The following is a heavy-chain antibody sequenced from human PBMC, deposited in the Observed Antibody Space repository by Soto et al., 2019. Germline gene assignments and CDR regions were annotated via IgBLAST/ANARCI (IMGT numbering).Heavy chain of an antibody. CDR1: GDSVSSNTVS. V-gene: IGHV6-1*01. Sequence: SQTLSLTFDISGDSVSSNTVSWNWIRQSPSRGLEWLGRTYYRSRSGWYYDYARSGKSRMTINADTSKNQFSLQLNSVTPEDAAVYYCAREARGFEDWGQGALVTVSS. J-gene: IGHJ4*02. CDR3: AREARGFED. CDR2: TYYRSRSGWYY.